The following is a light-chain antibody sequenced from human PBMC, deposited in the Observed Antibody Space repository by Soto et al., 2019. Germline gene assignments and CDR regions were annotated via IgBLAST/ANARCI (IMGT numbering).Light chain of an antibody. V-gene: IGKV3-15*01. CDR1: QSVSSN. Sequence: EIVMTQSPATLSVSPGERATLSCRASQSVSSNLAWYQQKPGQAPRLLIYGASTRATDLPGRFSGSGSGTEFTLTISSLQSEDFADYYCQHYNNWPYTFGQGTKLEIK. J-gene: IGKJ2*01. CDR3: QHYNNWPYT. CDR2: GAS.